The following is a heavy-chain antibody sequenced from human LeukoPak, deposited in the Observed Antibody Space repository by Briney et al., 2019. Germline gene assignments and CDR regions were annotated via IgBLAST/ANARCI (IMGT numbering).Heavy chain of an antibody. CDR3: ARSVGHDYPNPYFHY. CDR1: GYTFTSYG. CDR2: IIAYNGNT. Sequence: ASVKVSCKASGYTFTSYGISWVRQAPGQGLEWMGWIIAYNGNTNYAQKLHGRVTMTTDTSTSTAYMELRSLRSDDTAVYYCARSVGHDYPNPYFHYWAKGNVVSVFS. D-gene: IGHD1-26*01. V-gene: IGHV1-18*01. J-gene: IGHJ4*02.